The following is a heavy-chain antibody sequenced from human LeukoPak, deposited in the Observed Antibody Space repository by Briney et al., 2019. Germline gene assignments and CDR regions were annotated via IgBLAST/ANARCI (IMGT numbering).Heavy chain of an antibody. CDR1: GGSFSGYY. CDR2: DNYDGRT. J-gene: IGHJ3*02. D-gene: IGHD3-9*01. CDR3: AREILTDHYTFDI. Sequence: KPSETLSLTCAVYGGSFSGYYWSWIRQPPGKGLEWIGEDNYDGRTNYNPSLMSRATVSVDTSKNQFSLKLSSVTAADTAVYYCAREILTDHYTFDIWGQGTMVTVS. V-gene: IGHV4-34*01.